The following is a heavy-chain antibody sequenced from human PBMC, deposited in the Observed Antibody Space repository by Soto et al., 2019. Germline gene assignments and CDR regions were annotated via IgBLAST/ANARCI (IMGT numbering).Heavy chain of an antibody. CDR1: GGTFSSYA. V-gene: IGHV1-69*13. CDR2: IIPIFGTA. CDR3: ARPVYGSGSYYKDARLPYYYGMDV. D-gene: IGHD3-10*01. Sequence: GASVKVSCKASGGTFSSYAISWVRQAPGQGLEWMGGIIPIFGTANYAQKFQGRVTITADESTSTAYMELSSLRSEDTAVYYCARPVYGSGSYYKDARLPYYYGMDVWGQGTTVTVSS. J-gene: IGHJ6*02.